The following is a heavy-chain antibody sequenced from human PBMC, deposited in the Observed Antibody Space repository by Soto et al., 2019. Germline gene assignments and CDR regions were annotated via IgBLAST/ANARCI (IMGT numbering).Heavy chain of an antibody. CDR3: ARNIVAGANFDY. D-gene: IGHD5-12*01. Sequence: ASVKVSCKASGYTFTGYYMHWVRQAPGQGLEWMGWINPNSGGTNYAQKLQGRVTMTTDTSTSTAYMELRSLRSDDTAVYYCARNIVAGANFDYWGQGTLVTVSS. CDR1: GYTFTGYY. J-gene: IGHJ4*02. CDR2: INPNSGGT. V-gene: IGHV1-2*02.